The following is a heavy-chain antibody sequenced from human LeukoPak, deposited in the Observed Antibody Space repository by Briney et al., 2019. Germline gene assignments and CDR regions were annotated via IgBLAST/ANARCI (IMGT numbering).Heavy chain of an antibody. D-gene: IGHD1-1*01. CDR3: AREVESQGFLDY. V-gene: IGHV3-48*02. Sequence: QPGGSLRLSCAASGFAFRFHAMNWVRQSPGKGLEWISYLSSDTTNKYYADSVKGRFTISRDNAKNSLYLQLNSLRDEDTAVYYCAREVESQGFLDYWGQGALVTVSS. J-gene: IGHJ4*02. CDR2: LSSDTTNK. CDR1: GFAFRFHA.